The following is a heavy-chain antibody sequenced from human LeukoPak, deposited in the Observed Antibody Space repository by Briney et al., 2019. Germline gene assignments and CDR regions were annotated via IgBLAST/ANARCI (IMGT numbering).Heavy chain of an antibody. CDR3: ARDRYYYDSSGSLDY. J-gene: IGHJ4*02. Sequence: PGGSLRLSCAASGFTFSSYAMHWVRQAPGKGLEWVSSISSSSSYIYYADSAKGRFTISRDNAKNSLYLQMNSLRAEDTAVYYCARDRYYYDSSGSLDYWGQGTLVTVSS. CDR2: ISSSSSYI. D-gene: IGHD3-22*01. CDR1: GFTFSSYA. V-gene: IGHV3-21*01.